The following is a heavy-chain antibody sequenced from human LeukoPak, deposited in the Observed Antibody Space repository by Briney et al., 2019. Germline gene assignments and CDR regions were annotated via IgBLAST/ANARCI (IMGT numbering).Heavy chain of an antibody. CDR3: ATATVFGVVVYFDY. J-gene: IGHJ4*02. CDR2: IIPIFGTA. CDR1: GGTFSSYA. V-gene: IGHV1-69*01. D-gene: IGHD3-3*01. Sequence: SVKVTCKASGGTFSSYAFSWVRQAPGQGLEWMGGIIPIFGTANYEQKFQGRVTIIAVESTSTAYKQQSSLRTDDAAVYYCATATVFGVVVYFDYWGQGALVTVSS.